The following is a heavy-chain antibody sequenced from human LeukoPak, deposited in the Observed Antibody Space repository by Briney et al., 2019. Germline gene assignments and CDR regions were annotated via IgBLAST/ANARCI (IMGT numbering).Heavy chain of an antibody. CDR1: GFTFSSYA. D-gene: IGHD1-26*01. V-gene: IGHV3-23*01. Sequence: GGSLRLSCAASGFTFSSYAMSWVRRAPGKGLEWVSAISGSGGSTYYADSVKGRFTISRDNSKNTLYLQMNSLRAEDTAVYYCAKEVRIVGATSLDYWGQGTLVTVSS. CDR2: ISGSGGST. J-gene: IGHJ4*02. CDR3: AKEVRIVGATSLDY.